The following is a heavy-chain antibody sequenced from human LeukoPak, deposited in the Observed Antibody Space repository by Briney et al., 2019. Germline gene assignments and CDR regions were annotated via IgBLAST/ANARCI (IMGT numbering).Heavy chain of an antibody. D-gene: IGHD1-26*01. V-gene: IGHV3-73*01. J-gene: IGHJ5*02. Sequence: GRSLRLSWAASGFTFSGSAIHWVRLSSGNGLEWDGQIDKKDKGYAKATAYAASVKGRFTISRDDSNNTAYLQMKSLKTEDTALYYCTRDSGTYNWFDPWGQGTLVTVSS. CDR2: IDKKDKGYAKAT. CDR1: GFTFSGSA. CDR3: TRDSGTYNWFDP.